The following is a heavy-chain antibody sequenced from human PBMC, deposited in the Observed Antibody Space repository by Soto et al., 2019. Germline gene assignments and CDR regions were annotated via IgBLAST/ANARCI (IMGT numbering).Heavy chain of an antibody. D-gene: IGHD6-25*01. CDR3: AKFFVETGGSSGRSWSFHF. CDR2: ISGTGGTT. Sequence: EVQLLESGGGLVQPGGSLRLSCAASGFTFSSYAMSWVRQAPGKGLEWVSAISGTGGTTYYADSVKGRFTISRDNSRNTIHLHLHRIRPEATAIYVCAKFFVETGGSSGRSWSFHFWGQGTLVTVSS. J-gene: IGHJ4*02. V-gene: IGHV3-23*01. CDR1: GFTFSSYA.